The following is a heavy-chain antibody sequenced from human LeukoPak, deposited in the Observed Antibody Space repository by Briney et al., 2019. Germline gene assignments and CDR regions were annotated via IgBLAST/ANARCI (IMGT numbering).Heavy chain of an antibody. CDR2: ILPGDSDT. Sequence: SRKISCKGSGYSFPSYWIGWVRQMPGKGLEWMGIILPGDSDTRYSPSFEGQVTISADKSISTACLQWSSLKASDTAMYYCARLFGYSSSWLTPWGQGTLVTVSS. J-gene: IGHJ5*02. D-gene: IGHD6-13*01. V-gene: IGHV5-51*01. CDR1: GYSFPSYW. CDR3: ARLFGYSSSWLTP.